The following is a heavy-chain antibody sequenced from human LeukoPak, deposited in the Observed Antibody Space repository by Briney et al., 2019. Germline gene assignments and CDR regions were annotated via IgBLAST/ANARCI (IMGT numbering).Heavy chain of an antibody. D-gene: IGHD3-3*01. CDR3: ARGLEWLLFDY. V-gene: IGHV1-69*13. CDR2: IIPIFGTA. J-gene: IGHJ4*02. Sequence: ASVKVSCMASGGTFSSYAISWVRQAPGQGLEWMGGIIPIFGTANYAQKFQGRVTITADESTSTAYMELSSLRSEDTAVYYCARGLEWLLFDYWGQGTLVTVSS. CDR1: GGTFSSYA.